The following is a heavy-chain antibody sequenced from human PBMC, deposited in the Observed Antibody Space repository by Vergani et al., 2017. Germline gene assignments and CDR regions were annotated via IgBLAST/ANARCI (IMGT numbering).Heavy chain of an antibody. D-gene: IGHD6-6*01. V-gene: IGHV3-9*02. CDR2: ISWNSNSI. CDR3: AKXLGTSSGGGWFDP. J-gene: IGHJ5*02. Sequence: EVQLEESGGGSVLPGRSLRLSCVASGFTSAGYAMHWVRQAPGKGLEWVSGISWNSNSIGYADSVKGRFTISRDNAKNSLYLQMNSLRAEDTALYYCAKXLGTSSGGGWFDPWGQGTLVTVSS. CDR1: GFTSAGYA.